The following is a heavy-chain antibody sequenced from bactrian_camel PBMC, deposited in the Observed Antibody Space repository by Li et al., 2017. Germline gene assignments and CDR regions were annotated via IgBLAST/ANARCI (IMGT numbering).Heavy chain of an antibody. CDR2: INSGGEAT. V-gene: IGHV3S40*01. J-gene: IGHJ4*01. D-gene: IGHD1*01. Sequence: VQLVESGGGLVQPGGSLRLSCVASGFTFSIHGMSWVRQAPGKGLEWVSSINSGGEATSYGRFTISRDNAKNTVYLQMNSLKSEDTALYYCATDERPLDVYNYWGQGTQVTVS. CDR3: ATDERPLDVYNY. CDR1: GFTFSIHG.